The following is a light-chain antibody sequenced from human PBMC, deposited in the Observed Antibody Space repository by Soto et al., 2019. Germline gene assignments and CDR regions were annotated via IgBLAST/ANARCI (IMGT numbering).Light chain of an antibody. CDR1: QSVSSSY. J-gene: IGKJ1*01. Sequence: EVVLTQSPGTLSLSPGDRATLSCRASQSVSSSYLAWYQQKPGQAPRLLIFGASSTAAGIPDRFSGSGSGTDFTLTIGSLEPEDFAVYYCQHYGDSSKTFGQGTKVEIK. CDR2: GAS. V-gene: IGKV3-20*01. CDR3: QHYGDSSKT.